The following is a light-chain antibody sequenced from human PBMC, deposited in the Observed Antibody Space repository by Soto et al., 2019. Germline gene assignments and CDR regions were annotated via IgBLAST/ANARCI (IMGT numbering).Light chain of an antibody. Sequence: QSALTQPASVSGDPGQSITISCTGTRSDVGGYNYVSLYQQHPGKAPKLMIYEVSNRPSGVSNRFSGSKSGNTASLTISGLQAEDEADYYCSSYTSSSPVFGGGTKRTVL. CDR3: SSYTSSSPV. J-gene: IGLJ3*02. CDR2: EVS. CDR1: RSDVGGYNY. V-gene: IGLV2-14*01.